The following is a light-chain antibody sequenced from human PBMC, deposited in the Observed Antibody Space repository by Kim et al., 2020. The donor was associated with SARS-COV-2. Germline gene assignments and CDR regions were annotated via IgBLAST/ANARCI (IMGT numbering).Light chain of an antibody. J-gene: IGKJ4*01. CDR2: GAS. Sequence: EIVLTQSPGTLSLSPGERATLSCRASQSVSSSYLAWYQQKPGQAPRLLIYGASSRATGIPDRFSGSGSGTDFTLTISRLVPEDFAVYYCQQYGSSLLTFGGGTKLDIK. CDR1: QSVSSSY. V-gene: IGKV3-20*01. CDR3: QQYGSSLLT.